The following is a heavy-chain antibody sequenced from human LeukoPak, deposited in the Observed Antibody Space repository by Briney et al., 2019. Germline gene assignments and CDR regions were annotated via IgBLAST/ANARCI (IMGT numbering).Heavy chain of an antibody. CDR2: ISYDGRNK. CDR1: GFTFSSYG. J-gene: IGHJ6*02. Sequence: GGSLRLSCAASGFTFSSYGMHWVRQAPGKGLEWVAVISYDGRNKYYADSVEGRFTISRDNSKNTLYLQMNSLRAEDTAVYYCAKDGPLYGMDVWGQGTTVTVSS. CDR3: AKDGPLYGMDV. V-gene: IGHV3-30*18.